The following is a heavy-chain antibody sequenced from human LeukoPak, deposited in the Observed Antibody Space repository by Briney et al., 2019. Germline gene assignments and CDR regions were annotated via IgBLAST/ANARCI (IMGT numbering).Heavy chain of an antibody. CDR2: INTNTGNP. J-gene: IGHJ4*02. CDR1: GYTFTSYA. CDR3: ARGTPRYLKFEHYDY. Sequence: ASVKVSCKASGYTFTSYAMNWVRQAPGQGLEWMGWINTNTGNPTYAQGFTGRFVFSLDTSVSTAYLQISSLKAEDTAVYYCARGTPRYLKFEHYDYRGQGTLVTVSS. D-gene: IGHD3-16*02. V-gene: IGHV7-4-1*02.